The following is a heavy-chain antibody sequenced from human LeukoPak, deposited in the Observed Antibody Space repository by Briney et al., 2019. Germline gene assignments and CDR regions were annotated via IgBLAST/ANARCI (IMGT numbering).Heavy chain of an antibody. D-gene: IGHD6-19*01. J-gene: IGHJ5*01. CDR3: ARGAGWYDS. Sequence: PSETLSLTCTVSGGPMSNYYWSWLRQPPGEGLEWIGYIHYSGGTNYNPSLKSRVTISVDTSKNHFSLKLSSVTAADTALYYCARGAGWYDSWGQGNLVTVSS. V-gene: IGHV4-59*01. CDR2: IHYSGGT. CDR1: GGPMSNYY.